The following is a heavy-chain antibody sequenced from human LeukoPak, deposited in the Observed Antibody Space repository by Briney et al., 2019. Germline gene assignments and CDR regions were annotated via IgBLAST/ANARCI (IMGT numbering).Heavy chain of an antibody. J-gene: IGHJ6*03. CDR3: AKALRGYYYYYMDV. CDR2: ISSSGSTI. V-gene: IGHV3-48*03. CDR1: GFTFSSYE. Sequence: PGGSLRLSCAASGFTFSSYEMNWVRQAPGKGLEWGSYISSSGSTIYYADSVKGRFTISRDNAKNSLYLQMNSLRAEDTAVYYCAKALRGYYYYYMDVWGKGTTVTVSS.